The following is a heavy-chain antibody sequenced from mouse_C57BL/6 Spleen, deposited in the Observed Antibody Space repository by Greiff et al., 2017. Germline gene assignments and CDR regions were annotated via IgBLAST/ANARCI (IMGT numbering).Heavy chain of an antibody. CDR3: ARSGFIITGAMDY. Sequence: VQLQQPGAELVRPGTSVKLSCKASGYTFTSYWMHWVKQRPGQGLEWIGVIDPSDSYTNYNQKLKGKATLTVDTSSSTAYMQLSSLTSEDSAVYYCARSGFIITGAMDYWGQGTSVTVSS. J-gene: IGHJ4*01. CDR1: GYTFTSYW. CDR2: IDPSDSYT. D-gene: IGHD1-1*01. V-gene: IGHV1-59*01.